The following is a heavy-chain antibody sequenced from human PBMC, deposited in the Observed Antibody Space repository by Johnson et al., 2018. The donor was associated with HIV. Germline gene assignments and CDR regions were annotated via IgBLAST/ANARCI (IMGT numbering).Heavy chain of an antibody. CDR1: GFTFSSYG. D-gene: IGHD5-12*01. CDR2: IRYDGSNK. V-gene: IGHV3-30*02. CDR3: AKSLPGYDAFDI. Sequence: QVQLVESGGGVVQPGGSLRLSCVASGFTFSSYGIHWVRQAPGKGLEWVAFIRYDGSNKYSAEYVKGRFTIFRDKSKNTLYLHMNSLRAEDTAVYYCAKSLPGYDAFDIWGQGTMVTVSS. J-gene: IGHJ3*02.